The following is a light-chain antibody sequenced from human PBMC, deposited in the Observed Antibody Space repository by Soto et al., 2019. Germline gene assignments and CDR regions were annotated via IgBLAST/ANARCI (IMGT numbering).Light chain of an antibody. J-gene: IGKJ5*01. V-gene: IGKV1-9*01. CDR3: QQLSTYPIT. CDR1: QDIRTN. CDR2: GVS. Sequence: IQLTQSPSSLSASVGDRVTITCRASQDIRTNLAWHQQKPGKAPRLLFYGVSFLQSGVPSRFSGGSSGADFTLTISSLQPEDFGTYYCQQLSTYPITIGQGTRL.